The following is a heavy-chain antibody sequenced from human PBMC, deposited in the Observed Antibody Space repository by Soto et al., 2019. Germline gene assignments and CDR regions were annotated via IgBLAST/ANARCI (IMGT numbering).Heavy chain of an antibody. CDR3: ASHLIAAGYYYYYYGMDV. V-gene: IGHV1-18*01. CDR1: GYTFTSYG. J-gene: IGHJ6*02. CDR2: ISAYNGNT. Sequence: ASVKVSCKASGYTFTSYGISWVRQAPGQGLEWMGWISAYNGNTNYAQKLQGRVTMTTDTSTSTAYMELRSLRSDDTAVYYCASHLIAAGYYYYYYGMDVWGQGTTVTVSS. D-gene: IGHD3-16*02.